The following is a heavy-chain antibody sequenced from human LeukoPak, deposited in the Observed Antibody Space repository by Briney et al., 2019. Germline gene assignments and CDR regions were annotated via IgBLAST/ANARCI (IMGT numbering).Heavy chain of an antibody. CDR3: ARARLHHNYSSGTSFDS. D-gene: IGHD3-10*01. CDR2: TYYRSKWYN. CDR1: GDSVSSNSAA. V-gene: IGHV6-1*01. Sequence: SQTLSLTCAISGDSVSSNSAAWNWLRHSPSRGLEWLGRTYYRSKWYNDYAACVKSRITISPDTSKNQFSLQLNSVTPEDTAVYYCARARLHHNYSSGTSFDSWGQGTLLTVSS. J-gene: IGHJ4*02.